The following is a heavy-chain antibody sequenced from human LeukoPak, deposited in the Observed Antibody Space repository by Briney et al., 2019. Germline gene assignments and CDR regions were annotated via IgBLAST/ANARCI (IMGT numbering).Heavy chain of an antibody. Sequence: SQTLSLTCTVSGNSISSGDNYWSWIRQPAGKGLEWIGRIYTSGSTNYNPSLKSRVTISGDTSKNQFSLKLSSVTAADTAVYYCARASTSWYSSGWYLVYWGQGTLVTVSS. J-gene: IGHJ4*02. V-gene: IGHV4-61*02. CDR3: ARASTSWYSSGWYLVY. D-gene: IGHD6-19*01. CDR1: GNSISSGDNY. CDR2: IYTSGST.